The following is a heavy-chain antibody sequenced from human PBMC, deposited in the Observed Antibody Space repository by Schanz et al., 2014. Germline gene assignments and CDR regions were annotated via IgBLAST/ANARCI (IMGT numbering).Heavy chain of an antibody. J-gene: IGHJ4*02. CDR3: ARGRTFDY. CDR2: MNPNSGNP. Sequence: QVQLVQSGAEVKKPGASVKVSCRASGYPFTSDDINWVRQAPGQGLEWLGWMNPNSGNPGFAQKFRGRVTMTRNTSMSTAYIELHILTSEDTAVYYCARGRTFDYWGQGTLVTVSS. CDR1: GYPFTSDD. V-gene: IGHV1-8*01.